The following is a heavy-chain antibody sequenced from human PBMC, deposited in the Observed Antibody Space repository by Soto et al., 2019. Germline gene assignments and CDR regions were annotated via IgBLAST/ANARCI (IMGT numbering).Heavy chain of an antibody. D-gene: IGHD4-17*01. Sequence: SGPTLVNPTQTLTLTCTFSGFSLSTSGVGVGWIRQPPGKALEWLALIYWNDDKRYSPSPKSRLTITKDTSKNQVVLTMTNMDPVDTATYYCARGYGDYVQEYIQHWGQGTLVTVSS. CDR3: ARGYGDYVQEYIQH. CDR2: IYWNDDK. V-gene: IGHV2-5*01. CDR1: GFSLSTSGVG. J-gene: IGHJ1*01.